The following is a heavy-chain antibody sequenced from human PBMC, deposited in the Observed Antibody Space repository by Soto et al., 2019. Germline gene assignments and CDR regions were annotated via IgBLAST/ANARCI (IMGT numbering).Heavy chain of an antibody. J-gene: IGHJ4*02. CDR2: IYYSGST. V-gene: IGHV4-59*11. Sequence: PSETLSLTCTVSGGSISSHYWSWIRQPPGKGLEWIGYIYYSGSTNYNPSLKSRVTISVDTSKNQFSLKLSSVTAADTAVYYCARSRYDWDYWGQGTLVTVSS. CDR1: GGSISSHY. D-gene: IGHD3-3*01. CDR3: ARSRYDWDY.